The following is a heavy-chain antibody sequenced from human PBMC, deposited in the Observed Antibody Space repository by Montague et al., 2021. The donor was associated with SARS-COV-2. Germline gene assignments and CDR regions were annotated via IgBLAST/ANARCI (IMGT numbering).Heavy chain of an antibody. CDR2: IYYSGST. V-gene: IGHV4-31*03. Sequence: TLSLICTVSGGSISSGGYYWSWIRRHPGKGLEWIGYIYYSGSTYYNPSLKSRVTISVDTSKNQFSLKLSSVTVADTAVYYCARVKTPRYYDILTGYSKYYGMDVGGQGTTVTVSS. J-gene: IGHJ6*02. D-gene: IGHD3-9*01. CDR3: ARVKTPRYYDILTGYSKYYGMDV. CDR1: GGSISSGGYY.